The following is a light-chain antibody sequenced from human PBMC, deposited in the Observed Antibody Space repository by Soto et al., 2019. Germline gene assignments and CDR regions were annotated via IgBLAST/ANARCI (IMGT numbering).Light chain of an antibody. J-gene: IGKJ2*01. CDR2: AAS. CDR3: QKYNNAPYT. V-gene: IGKV1-27*01. CDR1: QGLSNY. Sequence: DIQMTQSPSSLSASVGDRGTITCRASQGLSNYLAWYQQKPGKVPKLLIYAASTLQSGVPSRFSGSGSGTDFTLTISSLQPEDVATDYCQKYNNAPYTCGQGTKLEIK.